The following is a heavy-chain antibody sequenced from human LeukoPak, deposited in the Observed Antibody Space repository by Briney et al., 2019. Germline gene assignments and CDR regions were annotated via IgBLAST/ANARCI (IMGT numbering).Heavy chain of an antibody. D-gene: IGHD6-19*01. CDR1: GFTFSNYW. J-gene: IGHJ4*02. CDR3: ARVQGSSGPGIFDY. Sequence: PGGSLRLSCAASGFTFSNYWMSWVRQAPGKGLEWVANIKQDGSDKYYVDSVEGRFTISRDNAKISLYLQMNSLRAEDTAVYYCARVQGSSGPGIFDYWGQGTLVTVSS. V-gene: IGHV3-7*01. CDR2: IKQDGSDK.